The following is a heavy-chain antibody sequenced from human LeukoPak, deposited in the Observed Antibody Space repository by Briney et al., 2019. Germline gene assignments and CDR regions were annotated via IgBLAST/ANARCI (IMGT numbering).Heavy chain of an antibody. CDR3: ARGAWNTWFDP. CDR1: GGSIGSYY. D-gene: IGHD1-1*01. J-gene: IGHJ5*02. V-gene: IGHV4-59*08. CDR2: SDYSGSS. Sequence: SETLSLTCTVSGGSIGSYYWSWIRQPPGKGLEWIGYSDYSGSSNYNPSLKSRVTISVDTSTKKFSLSLSSVTAADTAVYYCARGAWNTWFDPWGQGTLVTVSS.